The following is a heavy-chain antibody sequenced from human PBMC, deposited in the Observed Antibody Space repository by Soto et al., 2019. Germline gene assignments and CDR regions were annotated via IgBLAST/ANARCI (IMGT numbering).Heavy chain of an antibody. Sequence: PGGSLRLSCAASGFTFSSYGMHWVRQAPGKGLEWVAVISYDGSNKYYADSVKGRFTISRDNSKNTLYPQMNSLRAEDTAVYYCAKDLRQWLVLGYWGQGTLVTVSS. CDR1: GFTFSSYG. CDR2: ISYDGSNK. J-gene: IGHJ4*02. V-gene: IGHV3-30*18. D-gene: IGHD6-19*01. CDR3: AKDLRQWLVLGY.